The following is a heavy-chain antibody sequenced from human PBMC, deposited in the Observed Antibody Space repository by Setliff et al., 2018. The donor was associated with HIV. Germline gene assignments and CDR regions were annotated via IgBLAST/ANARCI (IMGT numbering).Heavy chain of an antibody. CDR3: ARLNRWSIAVAGTHLYYYGMDV. CDR2: INAGNGNT. V-gene: IGHV1-3*01. D-gene: IGHD6-19*01. CDR1: GYTFTRNA. Sequence: GASVKVSCKASGYTFTRNAMHWVRQAPGQRLEWMGWINAGNGNTKYSQKFQGRVTITRDTSASTAYMELSSLRSEDTAVYYCARLNRWSIAVAGTHLYYYGMDVWGQGTTVTVSS. J-gene: IGHJ6*02.